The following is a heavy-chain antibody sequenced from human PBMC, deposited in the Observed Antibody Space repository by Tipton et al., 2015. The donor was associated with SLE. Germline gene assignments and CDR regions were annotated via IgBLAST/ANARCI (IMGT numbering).Heavy chain of an antibody. J-gene: IGHJ4*02. CDR1: GGSISGDY. Sequence: TLSLTCAVFGGSISGDYWSWIRQPPGKGLEWIGSIYHSGSTNYNPSLKSRVTISVDTSKNQFSLKLNSVTAADTAVYYCAKNSGSYYFDDWGQGTLVTVSS. D-gene: IGHD3-10*01. CDR3: AKNSGSYYFDD. V-gene: IGHV4-34*01. CDR2: IYHSGST.